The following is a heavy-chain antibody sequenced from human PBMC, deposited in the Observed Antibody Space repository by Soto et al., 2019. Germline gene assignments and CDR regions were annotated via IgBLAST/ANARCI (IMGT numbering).Heavy chain of an antibody. Sequence: PSETLSLTGTVSGGSISGYYWSWIRQPPGKGLEWIGYIFYRGNTLYNPSLQSRVTISVDTSKNQFFLGLTSVTAADTAVYYCTRHAIIPKLQYGMDVWGQGASVTVSS. D-gene: IGHD1-1*01. CDR3: TRHAIIPKLQYGMDV. J-gene: IGHJ6*02. CDR2: IFYRGNT. CDR1: GGSISGYY. V-gene: IGHV4-59*01.